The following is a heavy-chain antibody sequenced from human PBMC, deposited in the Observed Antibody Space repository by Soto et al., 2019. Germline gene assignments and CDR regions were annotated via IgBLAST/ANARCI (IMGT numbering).Heavy chain of an antibody. CDR2: IWYEGSNI. V-gene: IGHV3-33*01. J-gene: IGHJ6*02. Sequence: QVQLVESGGGVVQPGRSLRLSCTASGFTFSNYGMHWVRQAPGKGLEWVAVIWYEGSNIYYADSVKGRFTISRDNSKNTLYLQMNRLRTEATAVYYCERTPVRGTAMVIRYGMDVWGQGNTVTVSS. CDR1: GFTFSNYG. CDR3: ERTPVRGTAMVIRYGMDV. D-gene: IGHD5-18*01.